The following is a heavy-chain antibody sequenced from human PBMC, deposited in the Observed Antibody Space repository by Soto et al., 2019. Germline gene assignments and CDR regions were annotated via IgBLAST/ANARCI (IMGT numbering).Heavy chain of an antibody. V-gene: IGHV3-23*01. CDR2: ISRSGDSA. Sequence: EVQLLESGGGLIQPGGSLRLSCAASGFTFSSYPMSWVRQAPGKGLQWVSTISRSGDSAYYADSVKGRFTISRDNSKNTLSLQMNSLRAEDTAVYYCAADLYSAYGYFDYWGRGTLVTVSS. CDR3: AADLYSAYGYFDY. J-gene: IGHJ4*02. CDR1: GFTFSSYP. D-gene: IGHD5-12*01.